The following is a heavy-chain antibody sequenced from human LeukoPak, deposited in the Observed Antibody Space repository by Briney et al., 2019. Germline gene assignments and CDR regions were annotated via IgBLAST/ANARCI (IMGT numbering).Heavy chain of an antibody. Sequence: SETLSLTCAVFGGSISSGGYSWSWIRQPPGKGLEWIGRIYTSGSTNYNPSLKSRVTISVDTSKNQFSLKLSSVTAADTAVYYCARRGPGSIVVVPAAKGWFDPWGQGTLVTVSS. CDR1: GGSISSGGYS. D-gene: IGHD2-2*01. CDR3: ARRGPGSIVVVPAAKGWFDP. CDR2: IYTSGST. J-gene: IGHJ5*02. V-gene: IGHV4-61*02.